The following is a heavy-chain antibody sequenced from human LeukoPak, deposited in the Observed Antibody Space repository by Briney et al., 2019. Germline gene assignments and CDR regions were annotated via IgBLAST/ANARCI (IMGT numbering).Heavy chain of an antibody. D-gene: IGHD4-17*01. J-gene: IGHJ4*02. Sequence: SQTLSLTCTVSGGSISSGGYYWSWTRQHPGKGLEWIGYIYYSGSTYYNPSLKSRVTISVDTSKNQFSLKLSSVTAADTAVYYCARVPYGDYVVDYWGQGTLVTVSS. V-gene: IGHV4-31*03. CDR1: GGSISSGGYY. CDR2: IYYSGST. CDR3: ARVPYGDYVVDY.